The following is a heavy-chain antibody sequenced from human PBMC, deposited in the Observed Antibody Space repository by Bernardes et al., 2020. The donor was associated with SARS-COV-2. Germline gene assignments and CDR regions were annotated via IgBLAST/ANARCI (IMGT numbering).Heavy chain of an antibody. J-gene: IGHJ6*02. CDR3: ARAYSTYDMDV. V-gene: IGHV3-7*01. CDR1: GFTFSSYP. Sequence: GGSLRPSCEASGFTFSSYPMSWVRQAQGKGLEWVAKIKQDGSEKYYVDSVKGRFTISRDNAKSSLYLQMNSLRADDTAVYYCARAYSTYDMDVWGQGTTVTVSS. CDR2: IKQDGSEK. D-gene: IGHD2-21*01.